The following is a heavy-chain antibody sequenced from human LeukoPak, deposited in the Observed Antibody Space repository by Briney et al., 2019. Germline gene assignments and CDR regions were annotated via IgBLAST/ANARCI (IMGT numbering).Heavy chain of an antibody. Sequence: SETLSLTCAVYDGSFSGYYWSWIRQPPEKGLEWIGEINHSGSTNYNPSLKSRVTISVDTSKNQFSLKLSSVTAADTAVYYCARAPASSYFDYWGQGTLVTVSS. CDR2: INHSGST. J-gene: IGHJ4*02. V-gene: IGHV4-34*01. CDR3: ARAPASSYFDY. D-gene: IGHD1-26*01. CDR1: DGSFSGYY.